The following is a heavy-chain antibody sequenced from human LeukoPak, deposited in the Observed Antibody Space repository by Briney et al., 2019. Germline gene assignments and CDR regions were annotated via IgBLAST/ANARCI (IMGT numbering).Heavy chain of an antibody. CDR2: INHSGST. CDR1: GGSFSGYY. J-gene: IGHJ4*02. Sequence: SETLSLTCAVYGGSFSGYYWSWIRQPPGKGLEWIGEINHSGSTNYNPSLKSRVTISVDTSKNQFSLKLSSVTAADTAVYYCARGNYGKYYFDYWGQGTLVTVSS. CDR3: ARGNYGKYYFDY. D-gene: IGHD4-17*01. V-gene: IGHV4-34*01.